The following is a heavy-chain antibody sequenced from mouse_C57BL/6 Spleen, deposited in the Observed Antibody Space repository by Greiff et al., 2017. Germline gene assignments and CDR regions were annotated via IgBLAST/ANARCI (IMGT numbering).Heavy chain of an antibody. D-gene: IGHD1-1*01. CDR2: ISGGGGNT. Sequence: DVKLVESGGGLVKPGGSLKLSCAASGFTFSSYTMSWVRQTPEKRLEWVATISGGGGNTYYPDSVKGRFTISRDNAKNTLYLQMSSLRSEDTALYYCARRGTTVVAHWYFDVWGTGTTVTVSS. V-gene: IGHV5-9*01. J-gene: IGHJ1*03. CDR1: GFTFSSYT. CDR3: ARRGTTVVAHWYFDV.